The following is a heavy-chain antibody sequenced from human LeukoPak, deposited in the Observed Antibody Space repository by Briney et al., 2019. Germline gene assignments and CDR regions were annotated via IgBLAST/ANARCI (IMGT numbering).Heavy chain of an antibody. J-gene: IGHJ3*02. Sequence: GSVRVSCTASGYTFTSYAMHWVRQAPVQRLESMGWINAGNGNTKYSQKFQGRVTITRDTSASTAYMELSSLRSEDTAVYYCAIVTGAYGDYVSAFDIWGQGTMVTVSS. V-gene: IGHV1-3*01. CDR2: INAGNGNT. CDR3: AIVTGAYGDYVSAFDI. D-gene: IGHD4-17*01. CDR1: GYTFTSYA.